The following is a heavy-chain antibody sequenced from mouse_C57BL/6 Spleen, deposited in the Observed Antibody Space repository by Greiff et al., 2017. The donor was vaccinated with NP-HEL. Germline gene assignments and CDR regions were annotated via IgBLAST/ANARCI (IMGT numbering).Heavy chain of an antibody. CDR2: INPNNGGT. V-gene: IGHV1-18*01. Sequence: VQLKQSGPELVKPGASVKIPCKASGYTFTDYNMDWVKQSHGKSLEWIGDINPNNGGTIYNQKFKGKATLTVDKSSSTAYMELRSLTSEDTAVYYCARSGTGLDYFDYWGQGTTLTVSS. D-gene: IGHD1-3*01. CDR3: ARSGTGLDYFDY. CDR1: GYTFTDYN. J-gene: IGHJ2*01.